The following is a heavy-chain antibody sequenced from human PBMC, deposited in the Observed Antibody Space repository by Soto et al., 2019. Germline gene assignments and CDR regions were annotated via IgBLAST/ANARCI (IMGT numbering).Heavy chain of an antibody. J-gene: IGHJ4*02. CDR2: ISPNGQGI. Sequence: LRLSCGVSGFNVTSNGVSWVRQAPGKGLEWVSAISPNGQGIWYADSVKGRFTISRDISRNTVFLQMDSLRAEDTAVYYCAKGEVRGIIPSYFDYWGLGTLVTVSS. CDR1: GFNVTSNG. V-gene: IGHV3-23*01. D-gene: IGHD3-10*01. CDR3: AKGEVRGIIPSYFDY.